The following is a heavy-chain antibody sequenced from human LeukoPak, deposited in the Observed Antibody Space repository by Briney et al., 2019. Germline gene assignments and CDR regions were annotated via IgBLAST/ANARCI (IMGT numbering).Heavy chain of an antibody. J-gene: IGHJ4*02. D-gene: IGHD3-3*01. CDR1: GGTFSSHA. Sequence: ASVKVSCKASGGTFSSHAINWVRQAPGQGLEWMGGIIPISSTTKYAQKFQGRVTITADESTSTAFMELSSLRSDDTAVYYCARPRTYYDSWSGYPPFDYWGQGTLVTVSS. CDR2: IIPISSTT. V-gene: IGHV1-69*13. CDR3: ARPRTYYDSWSGYPPFDY.